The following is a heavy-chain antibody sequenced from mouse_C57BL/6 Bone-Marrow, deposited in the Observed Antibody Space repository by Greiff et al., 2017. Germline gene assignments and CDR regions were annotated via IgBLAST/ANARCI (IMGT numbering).Heavy chain of an antibody. Sequence: EVKVVESGGGLVQPGASLRLSCAASGFTFTDYYMSWVRQPPGKAPEWLALIRNKANGYTTEYTASVKGRFTISRDNSQNILYLQMHTLRAEDSATYYCVKDHYGSSLAWFAYWGQGTLVTVSA. CDR2: IRNKANGYTT. CDR3: VKDHYGSSLAWFAY. V-gene: IGHV7-4*01. CDR1: GFTFTDYY. J-gene: IGHJ3*01. D-gene: IGHD1-1*01.